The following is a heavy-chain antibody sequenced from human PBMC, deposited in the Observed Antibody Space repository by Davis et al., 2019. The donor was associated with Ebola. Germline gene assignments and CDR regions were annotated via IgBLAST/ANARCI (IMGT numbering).Heavy chain of an antibody. CDR3: ARVRWSSSFRWFDP. CDR2: ISPYNGNT. Sequence: ASVKVSCKASGYTFTSYGISWVRQAPGQGLEWMGWISPYNGNTNYAQNLQGRVTMTTDTSTSTAYMELRSLRSDDTAVYYCARVRWSSSFRWFDPWGQGTLVTVSS. D-gene: IGHD6-13*01. V-gene: IGHV1-18*04. CDR1: GYTFTSYG. J-gene: IGHJ5*02.